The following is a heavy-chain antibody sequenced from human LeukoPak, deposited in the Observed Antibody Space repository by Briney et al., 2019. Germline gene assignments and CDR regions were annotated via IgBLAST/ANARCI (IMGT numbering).Heavy chain of an antibody. V-gene: IGHV3-11*04. CDR3: ARDGRIAADY. J-gene: IGHJ4*02. CDR1: GFTFSDYY. CDR2: ISSGSTI. D-gene: IGHD6-13*01. Sequence: GGSLRLSCAASGFTFSDYYMSWIRQAPGKGLEWVSYISSGSTIYYADSVKGRFTISRDNAKNSLYLQMNSLRAEDTAVYYCARDGRIAADYWGQGTLVTVSS.